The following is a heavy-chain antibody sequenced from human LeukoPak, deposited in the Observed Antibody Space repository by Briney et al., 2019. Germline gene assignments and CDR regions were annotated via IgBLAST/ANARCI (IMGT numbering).Heavy chain of an antibody. CDR1: GFTFGACW. D-gene: IGHD3-22*01. Sequence: PGGSLRLSCAASGFTFGACWMTWVRQAPGKGLEWVANIKEDGSENSYMDSVKGRFTISRDNAKNSLYLQMNSLRAEDTAVYYCARDRTYYYDSSLLTYFDYWGQGTLVTASS. V-gene: IGHV3-7*01. J-gene: IGHJ4*02. CDR2: IKEDGSEN. CDR3: ARDRTYYYDSSLLTYFDY.